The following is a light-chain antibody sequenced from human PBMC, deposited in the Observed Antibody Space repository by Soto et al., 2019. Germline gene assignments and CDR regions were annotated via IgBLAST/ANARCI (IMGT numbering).Light chain of an antibody. CDR1: QSINGY. V-gene: IGKV1-39*01. J-gene: IGKJ1*01. CDR2: AAS. CDR3: QQTYSAPGT. Sequence: DIQMTQSPSSLSASVGDRVTITCRASQSINGYLNWYQQKPGKAPKLLIYAASSLQSGVPSRFSGSGSGTDFTLTISSLQPEDFATYYCQQTYSAPGTFGQGTKVEIK.